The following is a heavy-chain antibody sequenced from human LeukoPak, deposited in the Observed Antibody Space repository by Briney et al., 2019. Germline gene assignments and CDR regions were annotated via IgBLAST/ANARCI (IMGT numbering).Heavy chain of an antibody. D-gene: IGHD6-19*01. CDR3: ARAVAGRDY. CDR2: IYYSGST. V-gene: IGHV4-59*01. J-gene: IGHJ4*02. CDR1: GGSISNYY. Sequence: SETLSLTCTVSGGSISNYYWSWIRQPPGKGLEWIGYIYYSGSTNYNPSLKSRVTISVDTSKNQFSLKLTSVTAADTAVYYCARAVAGRDYWGQGTLVTVSS.